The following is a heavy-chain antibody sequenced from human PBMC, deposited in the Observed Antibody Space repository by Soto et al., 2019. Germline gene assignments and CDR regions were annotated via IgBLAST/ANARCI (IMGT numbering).Heavy chain of an antibody. CDR3: ARACGSCFGY. V-gene: IGHV4-59*08. D-gene: IGHD1-26*01. CDR2: IYYSGST. J-gene: IGHJ4*02. Sequence: QVQLQESGPGLVKPSETLSLTCTVSGGSISSYYWRWIRQPPGKGLEWIGYIYYSGSTKYNPSLKRRVTLSVDPTQNQCSLNLSSVSAADTVLHYGARACGSCFGYCGQRALVPVSS. CDR1: GGSISSYY.